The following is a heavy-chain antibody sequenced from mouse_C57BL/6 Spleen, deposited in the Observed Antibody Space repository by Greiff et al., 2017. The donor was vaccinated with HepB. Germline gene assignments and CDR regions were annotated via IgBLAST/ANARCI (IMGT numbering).Heavy chain of an antibody. J-gene: IGHJ4*01. V-gene: IGHV1-52*01. CDR1: GYTFTSYW. CDR3: ARERLYYGNYYAMDY. Sequence: QVQLQQPGAELVRPGSSVKLSCKASGYTFTSYWMHWVKQRPIQGLEWIGNIDPSDSETHYNQKFKDKATLTVDKSSSTAYMQLSSLTSEDSAVYYCARERLYYGNYYAMDYWGQGTSVTVSS. D-gene: IGHD2-1*01. CDR2: IDPSDSET.